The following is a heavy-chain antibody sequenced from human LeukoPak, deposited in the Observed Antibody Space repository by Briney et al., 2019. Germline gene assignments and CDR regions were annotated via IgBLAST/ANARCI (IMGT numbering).Heavy chain of an antibody. D-gene: IGHD4-23*01. V-gene: IGHV3-74*01. CDR2: INTDGSST. J-gene: IGHJ6*03. CDR1: GFTFSSYW. Sequence: GGSLRLSCAASGFTFSSYWMHWVRQAPGKGLVWVSRINTDGSSTSYADSVKGRFTISRDNAKNTLYLQMNSLRAEDTAVYYCARGDGGNSGYYYYYYMDVWGKGTTVTVSS. CDR3: ARGDGGNSGYYYYYYMDV.